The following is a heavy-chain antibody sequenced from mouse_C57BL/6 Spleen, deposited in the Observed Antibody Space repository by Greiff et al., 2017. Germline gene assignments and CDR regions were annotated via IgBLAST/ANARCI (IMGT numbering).Heavy chain of an antibody. Sequence: VQLQESGPELVKPGASVKLSCKASGYTFTSYDINWVKQRPGQGLAWIGWIYPRDGSTKYNEKFKGKATLTVDTSSSTAYMELHSLTSEDSAVYFCTDYYGSSGDVWGTGTTVTVSS. J-gene: IGHJ1*03. D-gene: IGHD1-1*01. V-gene: IGHV1-85*01. CDR3: TDYYGSSGDV. CDR2: IYPRDGST. CDR1: GYTFTSYD.